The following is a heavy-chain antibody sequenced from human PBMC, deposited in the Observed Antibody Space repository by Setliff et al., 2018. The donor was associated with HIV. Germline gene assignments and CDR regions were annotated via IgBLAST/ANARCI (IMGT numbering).Heavy chain of an antibody. D-gene: IGHD3-10*01. Sequence: SVKVSCKASGGTFSSYAISWVRQAPGQGLEWMGGIIPILGIANYAQKFQGRVTITTDESTSTAYMELSSLRSEDTAVYYCALLWFGELLPYNFDYWGQGTLVTVSS. CDR1: GGTFSSYA. J-gene: IGHJ4*02. V-gene: IGHV1-69*10. CDR2: IIPILGIA. CDR3: ALLWFGELLPYNFDY.